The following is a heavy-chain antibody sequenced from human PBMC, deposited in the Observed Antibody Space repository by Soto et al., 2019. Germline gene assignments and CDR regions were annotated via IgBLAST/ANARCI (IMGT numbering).Heavy chain of an antibody. Sequence: SVKVSCKTSGGTFSNHALSWVRQAPGQGPEWMGGIIPLSGTTNYVQKFQGRVTITADESMTTAYMELNNLRYEDTAIYYCARGPDRSGFYLFDYRGQGTLVTVSS. CDR2: IIPLSGTT. CDR1: GGTFSNHA. V-gene: IGHV1-69*13. CDR3: ARGPDRSGFYLFDY. J-gene: IGHJ4*02. D-gene: IGHD3-22*01.